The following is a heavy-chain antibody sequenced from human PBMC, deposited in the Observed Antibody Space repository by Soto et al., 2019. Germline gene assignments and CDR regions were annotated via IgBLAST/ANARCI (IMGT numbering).Heavy chain of an antibody. Sequence: EVQLVESGGGLVQPGGSLRLSCAASGFTFSKFWMHWVRQAPGKGLVWVSRIYSDGSGPMYADSVKGRFTISRDNAKSTLYLQMNSLRAEDKAVYYCATLNSFGSDYWGQGTLVTVSS. CDR2: IYSDGSGP. D-gene: IGHD5-18*01. CDR3: ATLNSFGSDY. J-gene: IGHJ4*02. CDR1: GFTFSKFW. V-gene: IGHV3-74*03.